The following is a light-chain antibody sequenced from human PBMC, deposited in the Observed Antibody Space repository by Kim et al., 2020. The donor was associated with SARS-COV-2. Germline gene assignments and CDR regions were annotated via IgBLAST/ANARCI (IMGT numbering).Light chain of an antibody. Sequence: ASVGDRVTITCRASESINTFLNWYQQKPGKAPKLLIYAASSLQSGFPSRFSGSGSGTDFTLTISSLQPEDFATYYCQQSFTTSWTFGLGTKVDIK. V-gene: IGKV1-39*01. CDR2: AAS. J-gene: IGKJ1*01. CDR1: ESINTF. CDR3: QQSFTTSWT.